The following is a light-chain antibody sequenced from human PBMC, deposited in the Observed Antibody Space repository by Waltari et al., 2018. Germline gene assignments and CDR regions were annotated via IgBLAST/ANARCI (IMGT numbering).Light chain of an antibody. V-gene: IGKV3-20*01. CDR1: QSVNSDY. CDR2: GAS. Sequence: EIVFTQAPGTPALSPGERATLSCRARQSVNSDYLAWYQQKPGQGPRLLIYGASSRATGIPDRFSGSGSGTDFTLIINRLEPEDFAVYYCQQYTYSPAFGLGTKVEIK. J-gene: IGKJ1*01. CDR3: QQYTYSPA.